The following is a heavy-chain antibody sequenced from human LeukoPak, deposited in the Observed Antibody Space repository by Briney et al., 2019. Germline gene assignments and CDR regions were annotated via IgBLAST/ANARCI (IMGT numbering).Heavy chain of an antibody. Sequence: SETLSLTCAVYGGSFSGYYWNWIRQSPGKGREWIGEINHSGSTNYNPSLKSRVTISVDTSQNQFSLTVSSVTAAATAVYYCARGDQYCSSTSCWFDPWGQGTPVTVSS. V-gene: IGHV4-34*01. J-gene: IGHJ5*02. D-gene: IGHD2-2*01. CDR1: GGSFSGYY. CDR3: ARGDQYCSSTSCWFDP. CDR2: INHSGST.